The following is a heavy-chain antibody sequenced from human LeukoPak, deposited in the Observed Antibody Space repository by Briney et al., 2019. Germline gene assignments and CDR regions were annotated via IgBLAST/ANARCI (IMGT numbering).Heavy chain of an antibody. CDR2: ITGSGDTI. J-gene: IGHJ4*02. D-gene: IGHD6-19*01. CDR1: GFTFSSYE. V-gene: IGHV3-48*03. Sequence: GSLRLSCAASGFTFSSYEMNWVRQAPGKGLEWISYITGSGDTIHYADSVKGRFTISRDNAKNSLYLQMNSLRAEDTAVYYCARDATPQYSSGWVFFDYWGQGTPVTVTS. CDR3: ARDATPQYSSGWVFFDY.